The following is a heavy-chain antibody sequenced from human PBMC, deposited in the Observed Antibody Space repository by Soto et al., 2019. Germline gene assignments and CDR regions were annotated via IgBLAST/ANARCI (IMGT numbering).Heavy chain of an antibody. V-gene: IGHV4-39*01. CDR3: AKNLPRTGRFDY. Sequence: QLQLHESGPGLVKPSETLSLPCSLSGASITSTTYFWAWIRKTPGKGLEWVGSIYYSGTTHYNPSLKSRATISVDRSRNQFSLEVKSVTAADTAVYYCAKNLPRTGRFDYWGQGTVVTVSS. CDR1: GASITSTTYF. CDR2: IYYSGTT. J-gene: IGHJ4*02.